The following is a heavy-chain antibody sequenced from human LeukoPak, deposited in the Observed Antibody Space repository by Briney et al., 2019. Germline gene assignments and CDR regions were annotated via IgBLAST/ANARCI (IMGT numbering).Heavy chain of an antibody. J-gene: IGHJ4*02. V-gene: IGHV3-30*02. Sequence: GGSLRLSCAASGFTFSRNAIHWVRQGPGKGLGWVSYIAHHGSNKYYADSVKGRFTISRDNSKRTLYLQMNSLRADDTAVYYCAKDGSWSCTDWGQGTLVTVSS. D-gene: IGHD2-8*02. CDR1: GFTFSRNA. CDR3: AKDGSWSCTD. CDR2: IAHHGSNK.